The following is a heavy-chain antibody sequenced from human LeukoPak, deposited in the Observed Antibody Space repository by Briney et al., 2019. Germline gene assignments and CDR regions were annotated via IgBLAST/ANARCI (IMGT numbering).Heavy chain of an antibody. CDR1: GGSISSGDYY. J-gene: IGHJ4*02. V-gene: IGHV4-30-4*01. CDR2: IYYSGST. D-gene: IGHD1-26*01. CDR3: ARGDGWELLLFDY. Sequence: SQTLSLTCTVSGGSISSGDYYWSWIRQPPGKGLEWIGYIYYSGSTYYNPSLKSQVTISVDTSKNQFSLKLSSVTAADTAVYYCARGDGWELLLFDYWGQGTLVTVSS.